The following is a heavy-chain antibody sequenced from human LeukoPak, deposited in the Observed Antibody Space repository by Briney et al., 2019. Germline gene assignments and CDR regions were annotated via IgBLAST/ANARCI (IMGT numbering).Heavy chain of an antibody. V-gene: IGHV1-46*01. Sequence: ASVKVSCKASGYTFTSYHMHWVRQAPGQGLEWMGIINPNAGTTSYAQKFQGRVTVTRDTSTSTVYMELSSLRSEDTAVYYCARDLSGGKLRYFDWLPPDYWGQGTLVTVSS. J-gene: IGHJ4*02. CDR2: INPNAGTT. CDR3: ARDLSGGKLRYFDWLPPDY. CDR1: GYTFTSYH. D-gene: IGHD3-9*01.